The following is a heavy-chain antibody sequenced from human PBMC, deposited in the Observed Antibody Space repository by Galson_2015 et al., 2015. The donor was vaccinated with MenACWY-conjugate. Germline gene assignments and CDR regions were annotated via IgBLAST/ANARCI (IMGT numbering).Heavy chain of an antibody. J-gene: IGHJ4*02. V-gene: IGHV3-48*02. D-gene: IGHD4-17*01. CDR1: GFTFSSYR. CDR3: ARDDDHLNGDFGSD. CDR2: ISSSSSTI. Sequence: SLRLSCAASGFTFSSYRMNWVRQAPGKGLVWVSYISSSSSTIYYADSVKGRFTISRDNAKNSLYLQMNSLMDEDTAVYYCARDDDHLNGDFGSDWGQGTLVTVSS.